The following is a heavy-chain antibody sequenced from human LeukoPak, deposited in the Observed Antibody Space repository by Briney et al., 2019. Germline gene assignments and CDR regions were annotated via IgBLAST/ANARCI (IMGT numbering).Heavy chain of an antibody. CDR2: ISYDGINK. CDR1: GFTFSSYG. D-gene: IGHD2/OR15-2a*01. Sequence: GGSLRLSCAASGFTFSSYGMHWVRQAPGKGLEWVALISYDGINKNYAASVKGRFTISRDNVKNTLFLQMNSLRAEDTAVYYCASYLTSIPSGMDVWGQGTTVTVSS. CDR3: ASYLTSIPSGMDV. V-gene: IGHV3-30*03. J-gene: IGHJ6*02.